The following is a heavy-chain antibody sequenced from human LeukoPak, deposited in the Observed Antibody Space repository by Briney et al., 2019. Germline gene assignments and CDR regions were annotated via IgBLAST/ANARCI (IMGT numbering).Heavy chain of an antibody. CDR1: GGSVSAYY. D-gene: IGHD6-25*01. CDR3: ARVGYPTQRRVLSAVSVPTAGAFDI. V-gene: IGHV4-34*01. J-gene: IGHJ3*02. Sequence: SETLSLTCAVYGGSVSAYYWTWIRQPPGKGLEWIGEINHIGITTYSPSLKSRVSISVDKSKNQFSLRLSSVTAADTAVYYCARVGYPTQRRVLSAVSVPTAGAFDIWGHGTLVIVSS. CDR2: INHIGIT.